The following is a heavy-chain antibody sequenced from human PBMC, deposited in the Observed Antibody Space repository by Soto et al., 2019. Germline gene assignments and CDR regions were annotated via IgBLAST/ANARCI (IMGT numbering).Heavy chain of an antibody. CDR2: ISGGGDAT. J-gene: IGHJ2*01. D-gene: IGHD3-10*01. Sequence: EVQLLDSGGGLVQPGGSLRLSCAASGFTFSGYALPWVRQAPGKGLEWVSAISGGGDATFYPDSVKGRFTISRDNSKNTLYLQMNTLRAEDTAVYYCARKVSGSTGRPDLWYFDLWGRGTLVTVSS. CDR1: GFTFSGYA. CDR3: ARKVSGSTGRPDLWYFDL. V-gene: IGHV3-23*01.